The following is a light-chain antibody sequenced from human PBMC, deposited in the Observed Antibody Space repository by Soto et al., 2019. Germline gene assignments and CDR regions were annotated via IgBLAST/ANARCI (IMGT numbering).Light chain of an antibody. V-gene: IGKV3-20*01. Sequence: EIVLTQSPGTLSLSPGERATLSCRASQSVSSSYLAWYQQKPGQAPRLLIYGASSRATGIPDRFSGSGSGTDFTRTISRLEPEDFAVYYCQLYGSSPPMYTFGQGTKLEIK. CDR2: GAS. CDR1: QSVSSSY. CDR3: QLYGSSPPMYT. J-gene: IGKJ2*01.